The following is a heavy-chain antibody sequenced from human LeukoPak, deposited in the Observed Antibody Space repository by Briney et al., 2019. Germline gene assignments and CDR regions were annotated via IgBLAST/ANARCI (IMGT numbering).Heavy chain of an antibody. D-gene: IGHD3-3*01. Sequence: GASLRLSCAASGFTFSSYAMGWVRQAPGKGLEWVSAISGSGGSTYYADSVKGRFTISRDNSKNTLYLQMNSLRAEDTAVYYCAKWTFYDFWSGYESRGMDVWGQGTTVTVSS. J-gene: IGHJ6*02. CDR1: GFTFSSYA. CDR2: ISGSGGST. CDR3: AKWTFYDFWSGYESRGMDV. V-gene: IGHV3-23*01.